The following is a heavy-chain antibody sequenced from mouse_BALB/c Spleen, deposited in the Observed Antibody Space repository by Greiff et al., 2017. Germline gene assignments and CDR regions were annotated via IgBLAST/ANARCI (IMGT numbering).Heavy chain of an antibody. D-gene: IGHD2-3*01. V-gene: IGHV5-6-3*01. CDR1: GFTFSSYG. J-gene: IGHJ4*01. CDR2: INSNGGST. Sequence: EVMLVESGGGLVQPGGSLKLSCAASGFTFSSYGMSWVRQTPDKRLELVATINSNGGSTYYPDSVKGRFTISRDNAKNTLYLQMSSLKSEDTAMYYCARRVNDGYYYAMDYWGQGTSVTVSS. CDR3: ARRVNDGYYYAMDY.